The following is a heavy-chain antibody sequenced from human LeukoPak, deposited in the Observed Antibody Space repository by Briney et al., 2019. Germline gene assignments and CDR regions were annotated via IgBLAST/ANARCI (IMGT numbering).Heavy chain of an antibody. D-gene: IGHD6-19*01. V-gene: IGHV5-51*01. CDR2: IYPGDSDT. J-gene: IGHJ3*02. CDR3: ARQNIAVAGTGTDAFDI. CDR1: GYSFTSYW. Sequence: GESLKISCKGSGYSFTSYWIGWVRQMPGKGLGWMGIIYPGDSDTRYSPSFQGQVTISADKSISTAYLQWSSLKASDTAMYYCARQNIAVAGTGTDAFDIWGQGTMVTVSS.